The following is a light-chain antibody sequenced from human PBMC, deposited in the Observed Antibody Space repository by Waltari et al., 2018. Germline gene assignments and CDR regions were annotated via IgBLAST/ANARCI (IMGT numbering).Light chain of an antibody. CDR2: DVS. CDR3: TSYTTSSTPHVV. J-gene: IGLJ2*01. Sequence: QSALTQPASASGSPGQSITISCTGTNTAVGGYNYVSWYQHHPGKAPKLMIYDVSNRPSGISYRFSGSKSGNTASLTISGLQAEDEADYYCTSYTTSSTPHVVFGGGTKLSVL. CDR1: NTAVGGYNY. V-gene: IGLV2-14*03.